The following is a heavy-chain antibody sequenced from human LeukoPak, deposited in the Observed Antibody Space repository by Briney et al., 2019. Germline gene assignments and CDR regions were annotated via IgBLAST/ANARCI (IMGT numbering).Heavy chain of an antibody. CDR1: GFTLGDYA. V-gene: IGHV3-49*03. J-gene: IGHJ4*02. CDR2: IRSKAYGGTR. CDR3: ARVGCSGGSCRYGNYFDY. D-gene: IGHD2-15*01. Sequence: QTGGSLRLSCTASGFTLGDYAMSWFRKATGKGLEWVGFIRSKAYGGTREYAASVKGRFTISRDNAKNSLYLQMNSLRAEDTAVYYCARVGCSGGSCRYGNYFDYWGQGTLVTVSS.